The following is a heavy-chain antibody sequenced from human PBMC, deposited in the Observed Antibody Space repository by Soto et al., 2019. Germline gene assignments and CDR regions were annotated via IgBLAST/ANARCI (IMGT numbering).Heavy chain of an antibody. Sequence: QLQLQESGPGLVKPSETLSLTCTVSGGSISSSSYYWGWIRQPPGKGLEWIGSIYYSGSTYYNPSLKSRVTRSVDTSKNQFPLKLRSVTAADTAVYSCARHTPAISISDHWGQGTLVTVSS. CDR2: IYYSGST. V-gene: IGHV4-39*01. D-gene: IGHD2-15*01. CDR3: ARHTPAISISDH. CDR1: GGSISSSSYY. J-gene: IGHJ4*02.